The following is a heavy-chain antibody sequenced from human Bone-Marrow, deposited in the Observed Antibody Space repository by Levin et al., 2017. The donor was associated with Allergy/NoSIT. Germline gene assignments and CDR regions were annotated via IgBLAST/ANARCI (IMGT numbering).Heavy chain of an antibody. CDR2: IFYSGTT. CDR1: GGSISSGGYY. J-gene: IGHJ3*01. D-gene: IGHD3-10*01. Sequence: PSETLSLTCSVSGGSISSGGYYWTWIRQHPEWGLQWLGYIFYSGTTYYSPSLKSRVSISVDTSKNQFSLRLTSVTAADTAVYFCAREDRSGSFDVWGQGIVVTVSS. V-gene: IGHV4-31*03. CDR3: AREDRSGSFDV.